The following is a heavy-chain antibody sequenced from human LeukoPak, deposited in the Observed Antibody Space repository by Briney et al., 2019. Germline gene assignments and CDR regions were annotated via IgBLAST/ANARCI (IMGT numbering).Heavy chain of an antibody. CDR3: ARGRGFLEWLEPGYYYYYYMDV. J-gene: IGHJ6*03. CDR2: INHSGST. V-gene: IGHV4-34*01. CDR1: GGSFSGYY. D-gene: IGHD3-3*01. Sequence: SETLSLTCAVYGGSFSGYYWSWIRQPPGKGLEWIGEINHSGSTNYNPSLKSRVTISVDTSKNQFSLKLSSVTAADTAVYYCARGRGFLEWLEPGYYYYYYMDVWGKGTTVTVSS.